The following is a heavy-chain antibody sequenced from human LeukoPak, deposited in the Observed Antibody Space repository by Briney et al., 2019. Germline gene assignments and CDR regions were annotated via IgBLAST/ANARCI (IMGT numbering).Heavy chain of an antibody. CDR1: GFTINTFG. D-gene: IGHD3-16*02. V-gene: IGHV3-30*02. CDR3: ARDLSATLGWYFHF. Sequence: GGSLRLSCAASGFTINTFGMHWVRQAPGKGLEWVAFIRYDGGDKYYADSVKGRFAISRDISKNTLYLQLNSLRPEDSAVYYCARDLSATLGWYFHFWGRGTLVTVSS. J-gene: IGHJ2*01. CDR2: IRYDGGDK.